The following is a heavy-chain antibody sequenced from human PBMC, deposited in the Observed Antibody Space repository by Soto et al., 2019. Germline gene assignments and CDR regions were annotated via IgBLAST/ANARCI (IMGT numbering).Heavy chain of an antibody. CDR1: EFTFSTHA. CDR3: AKAGYCVSTSCYFPFDY. Sequence: GGSLRLSCAASEFTFSTHAMTWVRQAPGKGLEWVSSISGSGGSTYYADSVKGRFTISRDNSKNTLYLQMNSLRAEDAAVYSCAKAGYCVSTSCYFPFDYWGQGTLVTVSS. V-gene: IGHV3-23*01. CDR2: ISGSGGST. D-gene: IGHD2-2*01. J-gene: IGHJ4*02.